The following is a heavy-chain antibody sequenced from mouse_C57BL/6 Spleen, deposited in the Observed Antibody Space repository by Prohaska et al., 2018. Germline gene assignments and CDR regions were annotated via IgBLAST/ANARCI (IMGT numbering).Heavy chain of an antibody. V-gene: IGHV1-50*01. CDR3: ATLVFAY. Sequence: QVQLQQPGAALVKPGASVKLSCKASGYTFTSYWMQWVKQRPGQGLEWIGEIDPSDSYTNYNQKCKGKATLTVDTSSSTAYMQLSSLTSEDSAVYYCATLVFAYWGQGTLVIVSA. CDR1: GYTFTSYW. D-gene: IGHD2-10*02. CDR2: IDPSDSYT. J-gene: IGHJ3*01.